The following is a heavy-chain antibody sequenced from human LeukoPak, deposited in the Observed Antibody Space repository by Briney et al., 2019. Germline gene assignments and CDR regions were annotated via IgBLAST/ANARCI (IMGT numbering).Heavy chain of an antibody. CDR1: GFTFSSYG. J-gene: IGHJ4*02. Sequence: PGGSLRLSCAASGFTFSSYGMHWVRQAPGKGLEWVAFIRYDGSNKYYADSVKGRFTISRDYSKNTLYLQMNSLRAEDTAVYYCAKDRGRYCSGGSCYTTHYFDYWGQGTLVTVSS. CDR2: IRYDGSNK. V-gene: IGHV3-30*02. D-gene: IGHD2-15*01. CDR3: AKDRGRYCSGGSCYTTHYFDY.